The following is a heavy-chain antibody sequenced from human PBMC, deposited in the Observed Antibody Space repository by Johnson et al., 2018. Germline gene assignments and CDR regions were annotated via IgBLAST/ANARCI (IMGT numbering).Heavy chain of an antibody. CDR3: SKGRMAVRPESVDI. D-gene: IGHD6-19*01. J-gene: IGHJ3*02. V-gene: IGHV3-30*18. Sequence: QVQLVQSGGGLAQPGRSXRLSCAASGFTFDDYAMHWVRQAPGKGLEWVAVLSYDGSNKYYADSVKGRFHISRDNSNDTLDLQMNSRRTEDTAVYYCSKGRMAVRPESVDIWGQGTMVTVSS. CDR1: GFTFDDYA. CDR2: LSYDGSNK.